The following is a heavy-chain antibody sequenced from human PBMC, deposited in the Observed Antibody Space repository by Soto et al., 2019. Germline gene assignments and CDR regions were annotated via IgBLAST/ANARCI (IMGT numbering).Heavy chain of an antibody. CDR3: ARGKVPAAILGAFDL. CDR2: INPLKGDT. V-gene: IGHV1-18*01. J-gene: IGHJ3*01. CDR1: GYTFSTYG. Sequence: QVQLVQSGAEMKKPGASVKVSCKASGYTFSTYGITWVRQAPGQGLDWMGWINPLKGDTNSAARFQDRVTMTTDTSTRTAYMDLRSLSSDYTAVYYCARGKVPAAILGAFDLWGQGTLVTVAS. D-gene: IGHD2-2*02.